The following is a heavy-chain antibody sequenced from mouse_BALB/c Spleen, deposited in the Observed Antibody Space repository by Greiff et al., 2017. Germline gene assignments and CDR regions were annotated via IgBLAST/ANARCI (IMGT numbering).Heavy chain of an antibody. D-gene: IGHD4-1*01. CDR3: AREGLGRRNYCDY. Sequence: QVQLQQPGAELVKPGASVKLSCKASGYTFTSYWMHWVKQRPGQGLEWIGEIDPSDSYTNYNQKFKGKATLTVDKSSSTAYMQLSSLTSEDSAVYYCAREGLGRRNYCDYWGQGTTLTVSS. CDR2: IDPSDSYT. V-gene: IGHV1-69*02. J-gene: IGHJ2*01. CDR1: GYTFTSYW.